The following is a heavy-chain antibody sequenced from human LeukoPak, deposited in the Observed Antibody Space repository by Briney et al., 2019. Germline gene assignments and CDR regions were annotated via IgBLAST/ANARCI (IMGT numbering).Heavy chain of an antibody. CDR2: IYTTGST. J-gene: IGHJ5*02. Sequence: SETLSLTCTVSGGSISSYYWSWIRQPAGKGLEWIGRIYTTGSTNYNPSLKSRVTMSVDTSKNQLSLKLNSVTAADTAVYYCARDSSGYPNWFDPWGQGTLVTVSS. D-gene: IGHD3-22*01. V-gene: IGHV4-4*07. CDR3: ARDSSGYPNWFDP. CDR1: GGSISSYY.